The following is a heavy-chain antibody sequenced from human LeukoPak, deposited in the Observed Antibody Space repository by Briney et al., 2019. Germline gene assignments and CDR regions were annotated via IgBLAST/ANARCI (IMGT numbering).Heavy chain of an antibody. Sequence: SSETLSLTCTVSGGSISSSTFYWGWIRQPPGKGLEWIGSLYYSGSTYYNPSLKSRVTISVDTSKNQFSLKLSSVTAADTAVYYCARDYYGSGSYSSWGQGTLVTVSS. CDR2: LYYSGST. D-gene: IGHD3-10*01. CDR3: ARDYYGSGSYSS. V-gene: IGHV4-39*07. CDR1: GGSISSSTFY. J-gene: IGHJ5*02.